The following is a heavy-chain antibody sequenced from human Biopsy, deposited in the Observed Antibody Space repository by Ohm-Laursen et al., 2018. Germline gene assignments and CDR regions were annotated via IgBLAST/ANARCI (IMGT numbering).Heavy chain of an antibody. CDR2: VYYSGST. CDR3: WRREVVITHDAFDT. D-gene: IGHD3-22*01. Sequence: SDTLSLTCTVSGGSISSYYWTWIRQPPGKGLEWIGDVYYSGSTNRNPSLKSRVTILVDTSKNQFSLKLNSVTAADTAVYYCWRREVVITHDAFDTWGQGTMVTVSS. CDR1: GGSISSYY. V-gene: IGHV4-59*08. J-gene: IGHJ3*02.